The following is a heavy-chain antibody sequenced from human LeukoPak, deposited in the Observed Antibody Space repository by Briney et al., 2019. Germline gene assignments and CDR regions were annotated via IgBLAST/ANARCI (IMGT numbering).Heavy chain of an antibody. J-gene: IGHJ4*01. CDR3: ARDLGSYCGGDCYLGFDY. CDR2: IPGSSGYI. Sequence: PGGSLRLSCAACGFIFSSYTVNLVRKARGRGLEWGSSIPGSSGYISYADSVKGRFTISRDNAKKSLYLQMSSLTAEDTAVYYCARDLGSYCGGDCYLGFDYWGRGTLVTVSS. V-gene: IGHV3-21*01. D-gene: IGHD2-21*02. CDR1: GFIFSSYT.